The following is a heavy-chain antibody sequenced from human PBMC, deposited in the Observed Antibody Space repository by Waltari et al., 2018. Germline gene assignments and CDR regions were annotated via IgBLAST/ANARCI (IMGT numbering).Heavy chain of an antibody. V-gene: IGHV4-38-2*01. CDR3: ARCLVGGDYYYYYYMDV. CDR1: GYSISSGYY. D-gene: IGHD4-17*01. CDR2: IYHSGST. Sequence: QVQLQESGPGLVKPSETLSLTCAVSGYSISSGYYWGWLRQPPGKGLEWIGSIYHSGSTYYNPSLKSRVTISVDTSKNQFSLKLSSVTAADTAVYYCARCLVGGDYYYYYYMDVWGKGTTVTVSS. J-gene: IGHJ6*03.